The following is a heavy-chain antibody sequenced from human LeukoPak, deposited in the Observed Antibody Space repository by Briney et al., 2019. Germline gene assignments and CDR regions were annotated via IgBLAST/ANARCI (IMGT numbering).Heavy chain of an antibody. D-gene: IGHD2-15*01. CDR2: ISSSSSTI. J-gene: IGHJ6*03. Sequence: GGSLRLSCAASGFTFSRYSMNWVRQAPGKGLEWVSYISSSSSTIYYADSVKGRFTISRDNAKNSLYLQMNSLRAEDTAVYYCARERSGSGNMDVWGKGTTVTVSS. CDR1: GFTFSRYS. V-gene: IGHV3-48*04. CDR3: ARERSGSGNMDV.